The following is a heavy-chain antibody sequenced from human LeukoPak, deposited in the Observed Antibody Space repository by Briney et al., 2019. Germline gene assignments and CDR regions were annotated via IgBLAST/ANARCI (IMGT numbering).Heavy chain of an antibody. CDR3: ARVPNNLPQWGSSWYYGVHSSGWYSLNY. J-gene: IGHJ4*02. D-gene: IGHD6-19*01. CDR1: GYTFTGYY. CDR2: INPNSGGT. V-gene: IGHV1-2*06. Sequence: ASVTVSFKAPGYTFTGYYMHWVRQAPGQGLEWMGRINPNSGGTNYAQKFQGRVTMTRDTSISTAYMELSRLRSDDTAVYYCARVPNNLPQWGSSWYYGVHSSGWYSLNYWGQGTLVTVSS.